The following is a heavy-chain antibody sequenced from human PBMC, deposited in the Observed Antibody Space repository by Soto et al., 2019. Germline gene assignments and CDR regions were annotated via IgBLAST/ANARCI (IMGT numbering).Heavy chain of an antibody. Sequence: PGGSLRLSCAASVFSFSDYGMHWVRQAPGKGLEWVATIWFDGTNQYYADSVKGRFTISRDKSKNTLHLQMSSLRAEDTAIYYCARDARNHYFDYWGQGTLVTVSS. CDR2: IWFDGTNQ. V-gene: IGHV3-33*01. CDR3: ARDARNHYFDY. CDR1: VFSFSDYG. J-gene: IGHJ4*02.